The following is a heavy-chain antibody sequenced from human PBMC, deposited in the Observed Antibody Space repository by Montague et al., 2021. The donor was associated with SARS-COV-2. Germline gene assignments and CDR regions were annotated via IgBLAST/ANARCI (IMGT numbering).Heavy chain of an antibody. CDR2: IYYSGST. D-gene: IGHD5-24*01. V-gene: IGHV4-39*01. J-gene: IGHJ4*01. CDR1: GGSISSSSYY. Sequence: SETLSLTCTVSGGSISSSSYYWGWIRQPPGKGLEWIGSIYYSGSTSYNPSLKSRVTISVDTSKNQFSLKLSSVTAADTAVYYCARGEEEMATIVYEDFDYWGQGTLVTVSS. CDR3: ARGEEEMATIVYEDFDY.